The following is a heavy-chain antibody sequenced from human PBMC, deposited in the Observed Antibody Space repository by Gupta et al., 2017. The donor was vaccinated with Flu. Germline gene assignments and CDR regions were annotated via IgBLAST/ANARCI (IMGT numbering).Heavy chain of an antibody. D-gene: IGHD2-21*02. Sequence: AWVRQPPGKALEWLALIYWDDDKRYSPSLKTRLTVSKDTTKNQVVLTVTNVDPVDTGTYFCARHCSAVDCYTEEADPWGQGILVTVS. CDR3: ARHCSAVDCYTEEADP. V-gene: IGHV2-5*02. CDR2: IYWDDDK. J-gene: IGHJ5*02.